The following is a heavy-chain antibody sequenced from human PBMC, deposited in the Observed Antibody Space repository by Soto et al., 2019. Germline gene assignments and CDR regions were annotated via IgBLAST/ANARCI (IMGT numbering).Heavy chain of an antibody. CDR3: ARVDTTLVYFDY. CDR1: GGSINSGGYY. J-gene: IGHJ4*02. Sequence: QVQLQESGPALVKPSQTLSLTCTVSGGSINSGGYYWSWIRQHPGKGLEWIGYIYYSGSTYYNPSLKSRVTISLDTSKNQFSLKLSSVTAADTALYYCARVDTTLVYFDYWGQGTLVTVSS. D-gene: IGHD5-18*01. CDR2: IYYSGST. V-gene: IGHV4-31*03.